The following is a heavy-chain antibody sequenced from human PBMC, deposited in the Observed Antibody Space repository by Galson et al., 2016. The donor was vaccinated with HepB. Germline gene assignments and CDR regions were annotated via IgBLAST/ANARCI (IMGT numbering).Heavy chain of an antibody. CDR2: IIPISGTT. D-gene: IGHD3-3*01. CDR3: ARSHYDFWTGFYTHDYYYYGLDV. CDR1: GVTFSNYA. Sequence: SVKVSCKASGVTFSNYAISWVRQAPGQGLEWVGGIIPISGTTNYAQKSQDKVTITADESTSTVYMELISLRPEDTAVYYCARSHYDFWTGFYTHDYYYYGLDVWGQGTTATVSS. J-gene: IGHJ6*02. V-gene: IGHV1-69*13.